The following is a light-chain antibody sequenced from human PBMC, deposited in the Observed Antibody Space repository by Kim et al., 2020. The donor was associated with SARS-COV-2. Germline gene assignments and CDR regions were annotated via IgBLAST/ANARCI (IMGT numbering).Light chain of an antibody. J-gene: IGKJ4*01. V-gene: IGKV1-5*03. CDR3: KQYHSSPLT. CDR2: NAS. CDR1: QTIGDW. Sequence: SASIGDRGTSTCRASQTIGDWLAWYSQTAGRAPKLLIYNASNLKTGVPSRFSGGGSGTEFTLTISSLQPDDFATYYCKQYHSSPLTFGGGTKVDIK.